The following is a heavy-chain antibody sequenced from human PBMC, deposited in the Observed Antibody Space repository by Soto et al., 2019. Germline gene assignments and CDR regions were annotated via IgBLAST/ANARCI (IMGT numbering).Heavy chain of an antibody. J-gene: IGHJ6*02. Sequence: VKVSFHASVGTFSNHAISWVRQAPWQGLEWVGGIIPMFPTADYAQRFQGRVTITADDSTTTVYMELSGLRSEDTAMYYCARDDATYCGGDCYRYFYYGMDVWGQGTTVTVSS. V-gene: IGHV1-69*13. CDR2: IIPMFPTA. CDR3: ARDDATYCGGDCYRYFYYGMDV. D-gene: IGHD2-21*02. CDR1: VGTFSNHA.